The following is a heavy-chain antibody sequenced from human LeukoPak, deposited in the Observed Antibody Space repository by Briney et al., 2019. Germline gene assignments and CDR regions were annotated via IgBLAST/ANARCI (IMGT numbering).Heavy chain of an antibody. D-gene: IGHD3-10*01. CDR1: GASISSYY. CDR3: ARLAIRSTWYFDL. J-gene: IGHJ2*01. V-gene: IGHV4-4*09. CDR2: IYPSGTT. Sequence: SEALSLTCTVSGASISSYYWNWIRQPPGKGLEWIGCIYPSGTTNYNPSLKGRVSMSVDTSKNQFSLKVSSVAAADTAVYYCARLAIRSTWYFDLWGRGTLVTVSS.